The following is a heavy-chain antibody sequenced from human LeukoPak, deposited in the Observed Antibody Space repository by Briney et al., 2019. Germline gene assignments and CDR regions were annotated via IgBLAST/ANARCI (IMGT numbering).Heavy chain of an antibody. CDR2: IYRITST. V-gene: IGHV3-66*01. J-gene: IGHJ4*02. CDR3: AREGSGRHFDY. CDR1: GFSVSSNY. D-gene: IGHD3-10*01. Sequence: PGGSLRLSCAASGFSVSSNYMSSVRQAPGKGLEWVSFIYRITSTYYADSVKGRFAISGDKSKNTLYLQMNSLRAEDTAVYYCAREGSGRHFDYWGRGTLVTVSS.